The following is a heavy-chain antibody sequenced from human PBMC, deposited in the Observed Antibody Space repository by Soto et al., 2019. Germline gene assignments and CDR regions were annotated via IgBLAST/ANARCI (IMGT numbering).Heavy chain of an antibody. J-gene: IGHJ4*02. CDR3: ARSLSSSWTQGY. CDR2: IYSGGST. D-gene: IGHD6-13*01. CDR1: GFTVSSNY. V-gene: IGHV3-66*01. Sequence: EVQLVESGGGLVQPGGSLRLSCAASGFTVSSNYMSWVRQAPGKGLEWVSVIYSGGSTYYADSVKGRFTISRDNSKNTLYLQMNSLRAEDTAVYYCARSLSSSWTQGYWGQGTLVTVSS.